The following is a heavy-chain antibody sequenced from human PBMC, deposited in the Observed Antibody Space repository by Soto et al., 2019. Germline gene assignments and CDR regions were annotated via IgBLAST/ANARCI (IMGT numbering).Heavy chain of an antibody. V-gene: IGHV4-59*07. CDR1: GGSISGSY. CDR3: ARSVAVPGAHIDY. J-gene: IGHJ4*02. D-gene: IGHD6-19*01. CDR2: VYYTGST. Sequence: SYTLSLTCSVAGGSISGSYWSWIRQSPGKGLEWLGYVYYTGSTNYSPSLRSRVSISVDTSKNEFSLRLSSVTAADTAVYFCARSVAVPGAHIDYWGQGTQVTASS.